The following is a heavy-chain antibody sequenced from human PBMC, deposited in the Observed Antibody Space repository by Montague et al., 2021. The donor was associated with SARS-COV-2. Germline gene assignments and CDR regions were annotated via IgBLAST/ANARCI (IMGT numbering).Heavy chain of an antibody. J-gene: IGHJ6*02. D-gene: IGHD3-22*01. CDR2: IYYIGST. Sequence: SETLSLTCTVSGGSISSNYWSWIRQPPGKGLEWIGYIYYIGSTNYNPSLKSRVTISVDTSRTQFSLKLNSVTAADTAVYYCARVVDCYDSSGYYGSREFYHYYGMDVWGQGTTVTVSS. V-gene: IGHV4-59*01. CDR3: ARVVDCYDSSGYYGSREFYHYYGMDV. CDR1: GGSISSNY.